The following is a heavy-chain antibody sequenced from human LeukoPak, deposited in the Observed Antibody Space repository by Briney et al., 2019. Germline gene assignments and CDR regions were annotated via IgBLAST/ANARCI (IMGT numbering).Heavy chain of an antibody. CDR1: GFTFSGYY. D-gene: IGHD3-22*01. CDR3: VRVAPLDNSGPT. V-gene: IGHV3-74*01. CDR2: IKSDGSTT. J-gene: IGHJ5*02. Sequence: PGGSLRLSRAASGFTFSGYYMHWVRQAPGKGLVWVSRIKSDGSTTNYADSVKGRFTISRDNAKNTLYLQMNSLRAEDTAVYYCVRVAPLDNSGPTWGQGTLVTVSS.